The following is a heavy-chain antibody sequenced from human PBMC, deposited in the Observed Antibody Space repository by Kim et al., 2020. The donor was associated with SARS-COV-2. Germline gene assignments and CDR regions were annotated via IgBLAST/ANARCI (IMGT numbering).Heavy chain of an antibody. J-gene: IGHJ3*02. V-gene: IGHV3-33*01. CDR3: ARAFEYSTSDAFDI. Sequence: GGSLRLSCEASGFIFSTFGRHWVRQAPGKGLEWVAVIWFGEKSEYYADYVKGRFTISRDNSKNMVYLQMNSLRAEDTAVYYCARAFEYSTSDAFDIWGKGTRVTVSS. CDR1: GFIFSTFG. D-gene: IGHD6-6*01. CDR2: IWFGEKSE.